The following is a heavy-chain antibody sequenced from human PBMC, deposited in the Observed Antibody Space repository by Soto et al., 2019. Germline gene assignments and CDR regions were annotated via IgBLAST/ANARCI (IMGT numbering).Heavy chain of an antibody. Sequence: SQTLSLTCAISVYSVSSNSAAWNWIRQSPSRGLEWLGRTYYRSKWYNDYAVSVKSRIAINPDTSKNQFSLQLNSVTPEDTAVYYCERRDIVVVYGSFEPWGHGTLVXV. CDR3: ERRDIVVVYGSFEP. CDR1: VYSVSSNSAA. V-gene: IGHV6-1*01. J-gene: IGHJ5*02. CDR2: TYYRSKWYN. D-gene: IGHD2-2*01.